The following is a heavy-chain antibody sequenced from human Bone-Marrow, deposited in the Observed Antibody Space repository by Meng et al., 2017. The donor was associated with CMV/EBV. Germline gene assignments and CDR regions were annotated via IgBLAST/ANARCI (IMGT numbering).Heavy chain of an antibody. Sequence: ASVKVSCKASGYTFTRSFIHWVRQAPGQGLEWMGIINPSGGSTTYAQKFQGRVSMTRDTSTSTVYMDLSSLTFEDTAVYYCATLGGPMGRGYFDYWGQGTLVTVSS. CDR1: GYTFTRSF. CDR2: INPSGGST. CDR3: ATLGGPMGRGYFDY. J-gene: IGHJ4*02. V-gene: IGHV1-46*01. D-gene: IGHD3-10*01.